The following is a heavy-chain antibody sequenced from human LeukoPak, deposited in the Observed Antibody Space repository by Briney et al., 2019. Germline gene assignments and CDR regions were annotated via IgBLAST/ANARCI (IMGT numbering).Heavy chain of an antibody. CDR2: IYYSGST. CDR3: ARLGLWFGEYYFDY. J-gene: IGHJ4*02. D-gene: IGHD3-10*01. Sequence: PSETLSLTCTVSGGSISSYYWSWIRQPPGKGLEWIGYIYYSGSTNSNPSLKSRVTISVDTSKNQFSLKLSSVTAADTAVYYCARLGLWFGEYYFDYWGQGTLVTVSS. CDR1: GGSISSYY. V-gene: IGHV4-59*08.